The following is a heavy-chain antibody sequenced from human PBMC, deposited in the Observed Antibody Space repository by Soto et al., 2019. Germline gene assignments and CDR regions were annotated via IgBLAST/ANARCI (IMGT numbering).Heavy chain of an antibody. Sequence: QVHLVQSGAEVKKPGASVKVSCQGSGYAFTTYGITWVRQAPGQGLAWMGWISAHNGNTNYAQKLQGRVTVTRDTSTTTAYMELRSLIYDDTAVYCCARGRYGDYWGQGALVTVSS. CDR1: GYAFTTYG. CDR3: ARGRYGDY. CDR2: ISAHNGNT. J-gene: IGHJ4*02. V-gene: IGHV1-18*01. D-gene: IGHD1-1*01.